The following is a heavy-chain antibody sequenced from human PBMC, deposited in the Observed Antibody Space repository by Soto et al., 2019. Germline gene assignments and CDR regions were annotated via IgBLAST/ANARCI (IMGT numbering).Heavy chain of an antibody. CDR3: ARGLRKSDYYDSSGYCPFDY. J-gene: IGHJ4*02. V-gene: IGHV1-18*01. Sequence: ASVKVSCKASGYTFTSYGISWVRQAPGQGLEWMGWISAYNGNTNYAQKLQGRVTMTTDTSTSTAYMELRSLRSDDTAVYYCARGLRKSDYYDSSGYCPFDYWGQGTLVTVSS. CDR2: ISAYNGNT. CDR1: GYTFTSYG. D-gene: IGHD3-22*01.